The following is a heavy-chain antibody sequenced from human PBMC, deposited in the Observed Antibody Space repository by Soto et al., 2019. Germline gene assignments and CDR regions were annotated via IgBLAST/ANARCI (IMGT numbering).Heavy chain of an antibody. CDR3: ARSLPRSAATGYHNYGMDV. D-gene: IGHD2-15*01. V-gene: IGHV1-8*01. J-gene: IGHJ6*02. Sequence: QVQLVQSGAEVKKPGASVKVSCKASGYTFTSYDISWVRQATGQGLEWMGWINPNSANTGYAQKFQGRGSLTRNISISTAYMELSSLRSEDTAVYYCARSLPRSAATGYHNYGMDVWGQGTTVTVSS. CDR1: GYTFTSYD. CDR2: INPNSANT.